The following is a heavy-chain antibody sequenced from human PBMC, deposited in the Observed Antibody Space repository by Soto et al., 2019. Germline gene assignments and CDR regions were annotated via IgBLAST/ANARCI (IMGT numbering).Heavy chain of an antibody. V-gene: IGHV1-2*04. CDR2: INPNSGGT. CDR3: AARGGRDYYMDV. D-gene: IGHD2-15*01. J-gene: IGHJ6*03. CDR1: GYTFTGYY. Sequence: GASVKVSCKASGYTFTGYYMHWVRQAPGQGLEWMGWINPNSGGTNYAQKFQGWFTMTRDTSISTAYMELSRLRSDDTAVYYCAARGGRDYYMDVWGKGTTVTVSS.